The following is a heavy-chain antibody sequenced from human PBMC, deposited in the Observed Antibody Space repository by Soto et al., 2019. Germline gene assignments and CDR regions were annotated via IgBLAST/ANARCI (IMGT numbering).Heavy chain of an antibody. D-gene: IGHD2-15*01. J-gene: IGHJ4*02. CDR3: ARRALPHAFVDY. Sequence: GGSLRLSCAASGFTFSSYGMHWVRQAPGKGLEWVAVISYDGSNKYYADSVKGRFTISRDNSKNTLYLQMNSLRAEDTAVYFCARRALPHAFVDYWGQGTLVTVSS. CDR2: ISYDGSNK. CDR1: GFTFSSYG. V-gene: IGHV3-30*03.